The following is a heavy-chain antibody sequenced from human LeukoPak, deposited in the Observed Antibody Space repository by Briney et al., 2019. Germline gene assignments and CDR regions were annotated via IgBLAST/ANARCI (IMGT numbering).Heavy chain of an antibody. CDR2: IYYSGST. CDR1: GGSISSGGYY. D-gene: IGHD2-2*01. J-gene: IGHJ4*02. CDR3: ARESQLRAATSGLDY. Sequence: PSETLSLTCTVSGGSISSGGYYWSWIRQHPGKGLEWIGYIYYSGSTYYNPSLKSRVTISVDTSKNQFSLKLSSVTAADTAVYYCARESQLRAATSGLDYWGQGTLVTVSS. V-gene: IGHV4-31*03.